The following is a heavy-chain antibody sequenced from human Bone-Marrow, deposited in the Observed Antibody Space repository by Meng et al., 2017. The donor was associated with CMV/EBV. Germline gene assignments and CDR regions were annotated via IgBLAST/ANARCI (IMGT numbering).Heavy chain of an antibody. J-gene: IGHJ6*02. D-gene: IGHD3/OR15-3a*01. V-gene: IGHV3-30*02. CDR3: VKDPSDSYYYGMDV. Sequence: GESLKISCAASGFTFSSYGMHWVRQAPGKGLEWVAFIRYDGSNKYYADPVKGRFTISRDNSKNTLYLQMNSLRPEDTAVYNCVKDPSDSYYYGMDVWGQGTTVTVSS. CDR1: GFTFSSYG. CDR2: IRYDGSNK.